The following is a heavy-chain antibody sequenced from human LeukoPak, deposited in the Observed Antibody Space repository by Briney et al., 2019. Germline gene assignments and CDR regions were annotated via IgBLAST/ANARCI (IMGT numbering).Heavy chain of an antibody. D-gene: IGHD2-21*02. CDR2: INHSGST. V-gene: IGHV4-34*01. CDR1: GGSFSGYY. CDR3: AVAYCGGDCYSPPGFDY. Sequence: LETLSLTCAVYGGSFSGYYWSWIRHPPGKGLEWIGEINHSGSTNYNPSLKSRVTISVDTSKNQFSLKLSSVTAADTAVYYCAVAYCGGDCYSPPGFDYWGQGTLVTVSS. J-gene: IGHJ4*02.